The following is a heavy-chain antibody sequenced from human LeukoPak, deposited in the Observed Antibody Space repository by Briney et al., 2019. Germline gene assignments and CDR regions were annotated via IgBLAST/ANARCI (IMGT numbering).Heavy chain of an antibody. Sequence: GRSLRLSCAASGFTFSAFAMHWVRQAPGKGLEWVSLISYDASDKYHADSVKGRFTISRDNSENTLYLQMNSLRPEDTAVYCCAKGLYDSGGFFPPFDPWGQGTLVTVSS. CDR2: ISYDASDK. J-gene: IGHJ4*01. V-gene: IGHV3-30*18. CDR1: GFTFSAFA. D-gene: IGHD3-22*01. CDR3: AKGLYDSGGFFPPFDP.